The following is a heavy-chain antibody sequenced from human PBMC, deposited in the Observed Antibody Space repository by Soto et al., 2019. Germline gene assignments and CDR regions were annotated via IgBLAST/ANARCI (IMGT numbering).Heavy chain of an antibody. D-gene: IGHD6-13*01. V-gene: IGHV1-46*03. Sequence: ASVKVSCKTSGGTFSSYAISWVRQAPGQGLEWMGIINPSDGRTSNPQKFQGRVTMTRDTSTSTVYMELSSLRSEDTAVYYCTRGYSRDDAFDIWGQGTMVTVSS. J-gene: IGHJ3*02. CDR1: GGTFSSYA. CDR2: INPSDGRT. CDR3: TRGYSRDDAFDI.